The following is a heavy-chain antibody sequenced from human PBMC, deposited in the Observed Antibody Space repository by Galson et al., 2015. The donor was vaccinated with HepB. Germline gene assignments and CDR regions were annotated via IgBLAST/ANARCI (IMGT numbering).Heavy chain of an antibody. Sequence: SLRLSCAASGFILGTYRMHWVRQAPGKGLVWVSHMSNDERSTTDMDSVKGRFTISRDNGKNTLHLQMNSLRAEDTAVYYCVRGRERGDWYFDLWGRGTLVIVSS. CDR1: GFILGTYR. V-gene: IGHV3-74*03. D-gene: IGHD1-26*01. J-gene: IGHJ2*01. CDR3: VRGRERGDWYFDL. CDR2: MSNDERST.